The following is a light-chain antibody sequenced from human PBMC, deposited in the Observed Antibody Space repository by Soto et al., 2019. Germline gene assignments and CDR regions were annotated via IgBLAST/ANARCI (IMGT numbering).Light chain of an antibody. J-gene: IGKJ5*01. V-gene: IGKV1-39*01. CDR2: AAS. CDR1: QSISSY. CDR3: QQSYSTLIP. Sequence: DIQMTQYTNSLSASVGDRVIITCRASQSISSYLNWYQQKPGKAPKLLIYAASSLQSGVPSRFSGSGSGTDFTLTISSLQPEDFATYYCQQSYSTLIPFGQVTRLGI.